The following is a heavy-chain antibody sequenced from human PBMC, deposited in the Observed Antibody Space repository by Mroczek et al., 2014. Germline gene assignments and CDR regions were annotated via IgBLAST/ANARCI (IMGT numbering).Heavy chain of an antibody. V-gene: IGHV1-2*02. J-gene: IGHJ5*02. CDR2: INPNSGGT. CDR3: ARVPRDGGSYDWFDP. Sequence: QVQLVESGAEVKKPGASVKVSCKASGYTFTGYYMHWVRQAPGQGLEWMGWINPNSGGTNYAQKFQGRVTMTRDTSISTAYMELSRLRSDDTAVYYCARVPRDGGSYDWFDPWGQGTLVTVSS. CDR1: GYTFTGYY. D-gene: IGHD1-26*01.